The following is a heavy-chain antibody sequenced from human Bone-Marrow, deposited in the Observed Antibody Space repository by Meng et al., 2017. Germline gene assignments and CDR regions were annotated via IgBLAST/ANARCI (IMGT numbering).Heavy chain of an antibody. D-gene: IGHD3-22*01. Sequence: GESLKISCAASGFTFSSYAMSWVRQAPGKGLEWVSAISGSGGSTYYADSVKGRFTISRDNSKNTLYLQMNSLRAEDTAVYYCAKVAYYYDSSGYYSGYWGQGTLVTVSS. CDR3: AKVAYYYDSSGYYSGY. CDR1: GFTFSSYA. J-gene: IGHJ4*02. CDR2: ISGSGGST. V-gene: IGHV3-23*01.